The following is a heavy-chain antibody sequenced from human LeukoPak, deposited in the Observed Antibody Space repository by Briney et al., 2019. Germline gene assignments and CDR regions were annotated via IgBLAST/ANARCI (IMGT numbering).Heavy chain of an antibody. V-gene: IGHV3-33*01. CDR3: TRERKSGIAAFDY. CDR1: GFTFSSYG. J-gene: IGHJ4*02. D-gene: IGHD6-13*01. CDR2: IWYDGINK. Sequence: GGSLRLSCAASGFTFSSYGMHWVRQAPGKGLEWVAVIWYDGINKFHADSVRGRFTISRDNSKNTVYLHMNSLRAEDTAVYYCTRERKSGIAAFDYWGQGTLVTVSS.